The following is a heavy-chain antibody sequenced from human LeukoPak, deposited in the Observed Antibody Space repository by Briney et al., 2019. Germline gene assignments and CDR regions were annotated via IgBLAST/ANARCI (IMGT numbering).Heavy chain of an antibody. V-gene: IGHV4-59*01. Sequence: SETLSLTCTVSGGSISSYYWSWIRQPPGKGLEWIGYIYYSGSTNYNPSLKSRVTISVDTSKNQFSLKLSSVTAADTAVYYCATLEPYVGKDAFDIWGQGTMVTVSS. CDR2: IYYSGST. CDR1: GGSISSYY. D-gene: IGHD3-16*01. CDR3: ATLEPYVGKDAFDI. J-gene: IGHJ3*02.